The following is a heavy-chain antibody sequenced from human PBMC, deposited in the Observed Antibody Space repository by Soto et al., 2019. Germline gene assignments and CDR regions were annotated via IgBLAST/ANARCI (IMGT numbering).Heavy chain of an antibody. CDR3: VKDRYSSSPFMDV. CDR1: GFSFSSYD. V-gene: IGHV3-30*18. D-gene: IGHD6-13*01. Sequence: GGSLRLSCAASGFSFSSYDMQWVRQAPGKGLEWVAVISSDGSNKNYADSVKGRFTISRDNSKNTLYLQVNSMRAKETAVYYCVKDRYSSSPFMDVCGQRTTVPVS. J-gene: IGHJ6*02. CDR2: ISSDGSNK.